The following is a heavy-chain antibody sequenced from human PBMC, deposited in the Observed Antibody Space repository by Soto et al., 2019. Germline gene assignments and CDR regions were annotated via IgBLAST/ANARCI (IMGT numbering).Heavy chain of an antibody. CDR3: ARTSPSYDFWSAARNPYYYYYMDV. V-gene: IGHV3-7*01. CDR2: IKQDGSEK. Sequence: GGSLRLSCAASGFTFSSYWMSWVRQAPGKGLEWVANIKQDGSEKYYVGSVKGRFTISRDNAKNSMNLQMNSLRAEDTAVYYCARTSPSYDFWSAARNPYYYYYMDVWGKGTTVTVSS. D-gene: IGHD3-3*01. CDR1: GFTFSSYW. J-gene: IGHJ6*03.